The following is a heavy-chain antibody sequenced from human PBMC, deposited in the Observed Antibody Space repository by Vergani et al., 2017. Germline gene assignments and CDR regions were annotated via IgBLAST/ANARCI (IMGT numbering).Heavy chain of an antibody. CDR3: AKAVGYGDYNFDY. J-gene: IGHJ4*02. D-gene: IGHD4-17*01. CDR2: ISGSGGST. CDR1: GFTFSSYA. Sequence: EVQLLESGGGLVQPGGSLRLSCAASGFTFSSYAMSWVRQAPGKGLEWVSAISGSGGSTYYADSGKGRFTISRDNSKNTLYLQMNSLRAEDTAVYYCAKAVGYGDYNFDYWGQGTLVTVSS. V-gene: IGHV3-23*01.